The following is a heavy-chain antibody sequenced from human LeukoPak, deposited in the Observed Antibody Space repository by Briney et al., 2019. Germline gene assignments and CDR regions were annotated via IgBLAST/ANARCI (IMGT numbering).Heavy chain of an antibody. CDR3: VVGGSPGY. Sequence: GGSLRLSCAASGLAFSAYKMHWVRQAPRKGLVWVSRISTDGYTTYYADFVQGRCTASRDNTMTTWSLEMHSLGAEDTAVYYCVVGGSPGYWGQGTLVTVSS. J-gene: IGHJ4*02. D-gene: IGHD2-15*01. CDR2: ISTDGYTT. V-gene: IGHV3-74*01. CDR1: GLAFSAYK.